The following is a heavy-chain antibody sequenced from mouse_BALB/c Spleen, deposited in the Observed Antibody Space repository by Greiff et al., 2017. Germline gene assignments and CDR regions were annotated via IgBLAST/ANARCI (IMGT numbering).Heavy chain of an antibody. CDR3: TRDGVLRRAMDY. CDR2: ISSGGSYT. V-gene: IGHV5-6-4*01. CDR1: GFTFSSYT. Sequence: VQLKESGGGLVKPGGSLKLSCAASGFTFSSYTMSWVRQTPEKRLEWVATISSGGSYTYYPDSVKGRFTISRDNAKNTLYLQMSSLKSEDTAMYYCTRDGVLRRAMDYWGQGTSVTVSS. J-gene: IGHJ4*01. D-gene: IGHD2-4*01.